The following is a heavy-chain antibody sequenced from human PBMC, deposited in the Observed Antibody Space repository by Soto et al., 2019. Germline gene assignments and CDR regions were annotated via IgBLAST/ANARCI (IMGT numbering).Heavy chain of an antibody. Sequence: LRLSCVGSGFTFSTYSINSVRQAPGTGLEWGSSISSRSDIYYADSVKGRFTISRDNAKNSVSLQMNSLRAEDTAVYYCAREYTAWPLAYGLDVWGQGTTVTVSS. CDR1: GFTFSTYS. J-gene: IGHJ6*02. CDR2: ISSRSDI. V-gene: IGHV3-21*01. CDR3: AREYTAWPLAYGLDV. D-gene: IGHD2-2*02.